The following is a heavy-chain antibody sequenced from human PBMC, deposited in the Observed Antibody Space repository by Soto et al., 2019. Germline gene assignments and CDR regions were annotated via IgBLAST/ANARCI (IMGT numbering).Heavy chain of an antibody. V-gene: IGHV1-69*15. Sequence: QVQLVQSGAEVKEPGSSVKVSCKASGGTFTNYAFNWVRQAPGQGLEWMGRMITLFATSNYAQKFQGRVTITADESTSTAYMELSSLKSEDTAVYYCAVPNGQLGYFDYWGQGTLLTVSS. CDR1: GGTFTNYA. CDR2: MITLFATS. J-gene: IGHJ4*02. CDR3: AVPNGQLGYFDY. D-gene: IGHD6-6*01.